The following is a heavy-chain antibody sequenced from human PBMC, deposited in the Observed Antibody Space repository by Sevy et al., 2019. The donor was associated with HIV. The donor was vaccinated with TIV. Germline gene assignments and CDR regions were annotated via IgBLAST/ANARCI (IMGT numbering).Heavy chain of an antibody. CDR3: ARDSSGGIQLWWDFDY. Sequence: GGSLRLSCAASGFTFSSYSMNWVRQAPGKGLEWVSSISSSSSYIYYADSVKGRFTISRDNAKNSLYLQMNSLRAEDTAVYYCARDSSGGIQLWWDFDYWCQGTLVTVSS. CDR1: GFTFSSYS. J-gene: IGHJ4*02. D-gene: IGHD5-18*01. V-gene: IGHV3-21*01. CDR2: ISSSSSYI.